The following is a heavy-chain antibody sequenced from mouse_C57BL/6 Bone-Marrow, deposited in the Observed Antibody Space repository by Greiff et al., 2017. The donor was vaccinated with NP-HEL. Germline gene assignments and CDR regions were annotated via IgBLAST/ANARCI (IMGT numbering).Heavy chain of an antibody. V-gene: IGHV1-64*01. CDR3: ARFPYDYGVDV. D-gene: IGHD1-1*01. Sequence: QVQLQQSGAELVKPGASVKLSCKASGYTFTSYWMHWVKQRPGQGLEWIGMIHPNSGSTNYNEKFKSKATLTVDKSSSTAYMQLSSLTSEDSAVYYCARFPYDYGVDVWGTGTTVTVSS. CDR1: GYTFTSYW. J-gene: IGHJ1*03. CDR2: IHPNSGST.